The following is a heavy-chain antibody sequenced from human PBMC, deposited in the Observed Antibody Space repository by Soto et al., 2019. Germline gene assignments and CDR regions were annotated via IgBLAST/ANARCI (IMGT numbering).Heavy chain of an antibody. D-gene: IGHD6-19*01. J-gene: IGHJ3*01. CDR3: AKEWAGDAFEV. CDR2: LSFSGGTT. CDR1: GFTFSTYA. V-gene: IGHV3-23*01. Sequence: QLLDSGGGLVQPGGSLRLSCAASGFTFSTYAMSWVRQAPGQGLEWVSSLSFSGGTTYYADSVKGRFTISRDNSKSTLYLQMTSLRAEDTALYFCAKEWAGDAFEVWGPGTMVTVSS.